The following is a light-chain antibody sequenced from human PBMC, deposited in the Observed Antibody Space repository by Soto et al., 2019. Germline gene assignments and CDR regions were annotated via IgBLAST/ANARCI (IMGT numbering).Light chain of an antibody. CDR1: QGINNY. CDR3: QQYINSPYS. J-gene: IGKJ2*01. V-gene: IGKV1-16*01. CDR2: AAS. Sequence: DIPMTQSPSSLSASVGDRVTITCRASQGINNYLAWFQQKPGKAPQSLIYAASTLESGVPSRFSGSASGTDFTLTISSLQPEDFATYYCQQYINSPYSFGQGTKLDIK.